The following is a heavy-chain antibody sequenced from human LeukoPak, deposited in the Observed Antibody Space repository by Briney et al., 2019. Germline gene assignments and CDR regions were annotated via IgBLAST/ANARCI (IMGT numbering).Heavy chain of an antibody. D-gene: IGHD3-9*01. CDR3: AGSDILTGYYFDY. CDR1: GFTFSSYA. J-gene: IGHJ4*02. V-gene: IGHV3-48*04. Sequence: GGSLRLSCAASGFTFSSYAMSWVRQAPGKGLEWVSYISSSSTIYYADSVKGRFTISRDNAKNSLYLQMNSLRAEDTAVHYCAGSDILTGYYFDYWGQGTLVTVSS. CDR2: ISSSSTI.